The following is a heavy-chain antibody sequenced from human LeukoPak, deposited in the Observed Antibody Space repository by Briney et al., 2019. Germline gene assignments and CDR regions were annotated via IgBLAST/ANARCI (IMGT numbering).Heavy chain of an antibody. CDR1: GFTFSAYV. Sequence: GGSLRLSCAASGFTFSAYVMSWVRQAPGKGLEWVSSISGSGDITYYADSVKGRFTISRDNSRNTLYLQVDSLRADDTAVYYCARDHDDFVWGSYRYDAFDIWGQGTVVTVSS. V-gene: IGHV3-23*01. CDR2: ISGSGDIT. J-gene: IGHJ3*02. CDR3: ARDHDDFVWGSYRYDAFDI. D-gene: IGHD3-16*02.